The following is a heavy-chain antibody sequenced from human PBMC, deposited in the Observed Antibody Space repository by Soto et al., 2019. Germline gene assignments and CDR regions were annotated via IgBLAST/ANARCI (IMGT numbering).Heavy chain of an antibody. D-gene: IGHD6-13*01. V-gene: IGHV4-59*08. Sequence: SETLSLTCTVSGGSISSYYWSWIRQPPGKGLEWIGYIYYSGSTNYNPSLKSRVTISVDTSKNQFSLKLSSVTAADTAVYYCARSYTGQLVPWFYPWGQGTLVTVSS. CDR2: IYYSGST. CDR1: GGSISSYY. CDR3: ARSYTGQLVPWFYP. J-gene: IGHJ5*02.